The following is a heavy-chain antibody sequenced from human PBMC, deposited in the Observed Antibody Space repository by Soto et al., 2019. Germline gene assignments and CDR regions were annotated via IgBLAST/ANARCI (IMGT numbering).Heavy chain of an antibody. V-gene: IGHV3-74*01. D-gene: IGHD2-15*01. CDR3: ARDYSVG. J-gene: IGHJ4*02. CDR2: ISNDGSTT. CDR1: GFTFSEYW. Sequence: GSLRLSCVASGFTFSEYWMHWVRQAPGKGVVWVSRISNDGSTTIYADSVKGRFTSSRDNAKNTLYLQMNSLRAEDTAVYYCARDYSVGWGQGALVTVAS.